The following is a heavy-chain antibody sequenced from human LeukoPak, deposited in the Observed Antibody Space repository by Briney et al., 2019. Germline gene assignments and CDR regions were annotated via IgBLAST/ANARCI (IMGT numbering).Heavy chain of an antibody. J-gene: IGHJ4*02. CDR3: AREGYYDSSGYLGVFDY. V-gene: IGHV3-48*03. CDR1: GFTFSSYE. Sequence: GGSLRLSCAASGFTFSSYEMNWVRQAPGKGLGWVSHISSSGSTKSYADSVKGRFTISRDNAKNSLYLQMNSLRAEDTAVYYCAREGYYDSSGYLGVFDYWGQGTLVTVSS. CDR2: ISSSGSTK. D-gene: IGHD3-22*01.